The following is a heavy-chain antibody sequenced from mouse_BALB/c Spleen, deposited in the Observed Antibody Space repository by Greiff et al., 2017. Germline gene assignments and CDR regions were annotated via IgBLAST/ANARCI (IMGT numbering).Heavy chain of an antibody. J-gene: IGHJ2*01. V-gene: IGHV1-7*01. Sequence: QVQLQQSGAELAKPGASVKMSCKASGYTFTSYWMHWVKQRPGQGLEWIGYINPSTGYTEYNQKFKDKATLTADKSSSTAYMQLSSLTSEDSAVYYCARGDGYYDYFDYWGQGTTLTVSS. D-gene: IGHD2-3*01. CDR1: GYTFTSYW. CDR2: INPSTGYT. CDR3: ARGDGYYDYFDY.